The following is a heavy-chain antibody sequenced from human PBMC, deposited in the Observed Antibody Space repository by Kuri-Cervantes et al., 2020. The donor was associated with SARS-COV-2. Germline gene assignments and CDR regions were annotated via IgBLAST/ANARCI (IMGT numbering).Heavy chain of an antibody. CDR3: ARGVALRFLEWTNWFDP. V-gene: IGHV1-69*06. CDR2: FIPIFGTA. J-gene: IGHJ5*02. Sequence: SVKVSCKASGGTFSSYAISWVRQAPGQGLEWMGGFIPIFGTANYAQKFQGRVTITADKSTSTAYMELSSLRSEDTAVYYCARGVALRFLEWTNWFDPWGQGTLVTVSS. D-gene: IGHD3-3*01. CDR1: GGTFSSYA.